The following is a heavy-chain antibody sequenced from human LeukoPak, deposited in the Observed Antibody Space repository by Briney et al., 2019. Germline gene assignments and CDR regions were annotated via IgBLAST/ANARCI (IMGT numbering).Heavy chain of an antibody. V-gene: IGHV3-66*01. D-gene: IGHD7-27*01. CDR1: GFTFSNAW. CDR2: IYSGGST. J-gene: IGHJ4*02. Sequence: GGSLRLSCAASGFTFSNAWMSWVRQAPGKGLEWVSVIYSGGSTYYADSVKGRFTISRDNSKNTLYLQMNSLRAEDTAVYYCARDAGDRGGFDYWGQGTLVTVSS. CDR3: ARDAGDRGGFDY.